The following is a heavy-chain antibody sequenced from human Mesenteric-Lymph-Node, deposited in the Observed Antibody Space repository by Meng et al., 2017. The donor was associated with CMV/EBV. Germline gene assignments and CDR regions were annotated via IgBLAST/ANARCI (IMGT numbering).Heavy chain of an antibody. Sequence: KASGYTFTDYYVHWVRQAPGQGLEWMGRINPHSGGTNYAQKFQGRVTMTRDTSISTAYMDLSSLKSDDTAVYYCARELSSSWLGSDYWGQGTLVTVSS. CDR1: GYTFTDYY. CDR2: INPHSGGT. J-gene: IGHJ4*02. V-gene: IGHV1-2*06. D-gene: IGHD6-13*01. CDR3: ARELSSSWLGSDY.